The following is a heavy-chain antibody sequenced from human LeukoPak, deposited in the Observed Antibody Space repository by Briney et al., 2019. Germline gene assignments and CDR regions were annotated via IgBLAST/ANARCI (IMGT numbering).Heavy chain of an antibody. V-gene: IGHV1-69*04. CDR1: GGTFSSYA. CDR2: IIPILGIA. Sequence: SVKVSCKASGGTFSSYAISWVRQAPGQGLEWMGRIIPILGIANYAQKFQGRVTITADKSTSTAYMELSSLRSEDTAVYYCARDQGVVAAPHDAFDIWGQGTMVTVSS. D-gene: IGHD2-15*01. CDR3: ARDQGVVAAPHDAFDI. J-gene: IGHJ3*02.